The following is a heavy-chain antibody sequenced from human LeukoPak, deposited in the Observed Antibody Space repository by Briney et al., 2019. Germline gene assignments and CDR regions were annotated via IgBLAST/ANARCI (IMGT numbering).Heavy chain of an antibody. Sequence: PSETLSLTCTVSGGSISSSSYYWGWNRQPPGKGLEWIGSIYYSGSTYYNPSLKSRVTISVDTSKNQFSLKLSSVTAADTAVYYCARGVVPAARPDWFDPWGQGTLVTVSS. CDR2: IYYSGST. V-gene: IGHV4-39*07. D-gene: IGHD2-2*01. CDR3: ARGVVPAARPDWFDP. CDR1: GGSISSSSYY. J-gene: IGHJ5*02.